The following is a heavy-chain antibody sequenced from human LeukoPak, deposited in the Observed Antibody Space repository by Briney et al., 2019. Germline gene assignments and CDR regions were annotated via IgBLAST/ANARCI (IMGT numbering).Heavy chain of an antibody. CDR1: GGSFSGYY. CDR2: INHSGST. Sequence: SETLSLTCAVYGGSFSGYYWSWIRQPPGKGLEWIGEINHSGSTNYNPSLKSRVTISVDTSKNQFSLKLSSVTAADTAVYYCATLLRYCSSTSCPPFDYWGQGTLVTVSS. J-gene: IGHJ4*02. CDR3: ATLLRYCSSTSCPPFDY. V-gene: IGHV4-34*01. D-gene: IGHD2-2*01.